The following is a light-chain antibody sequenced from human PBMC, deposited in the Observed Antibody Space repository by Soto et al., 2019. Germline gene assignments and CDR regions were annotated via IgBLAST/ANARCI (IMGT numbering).Light chain of an antibody. J-gene: IGLJ3*02. CDR1: SGHSSYI. CDR3: ETWDRNTWV. Sequence: QSVLTQSSSASASLGSSVKLTCTLSSGHSSYIIAWHQQQPGKAPRYLMKLEGSGSYNKGSGVPDRFSGSSSGADRYLTISNLQFEDEADYYCETWDRNTWVFGGGTKVTFL. V-gene: IGLV4-60*02. CDR2: LEGSGSY.